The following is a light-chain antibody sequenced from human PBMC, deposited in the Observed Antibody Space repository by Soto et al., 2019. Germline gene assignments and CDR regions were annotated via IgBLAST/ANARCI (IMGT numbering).Light chain of an antibody. J-gene: IGKJ1*01. CDR3: QKYCTSGT. Sequence: EIVLTQSPATLSLSPGERATLSCRASQSVSSYLAWYQQKPGQAPRLLIYDASNRATGIPARFSGSGSGTDFTLTISSLEPEDFAVYYCQKYCTSGTFGQGTKVDIK. CDR2: DAS. CDR1: QSVSSY. V-gene: IGKV3-11*01.